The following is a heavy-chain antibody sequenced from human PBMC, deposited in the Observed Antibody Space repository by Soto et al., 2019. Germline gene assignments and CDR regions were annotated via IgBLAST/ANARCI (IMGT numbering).Heavy chain of an antibody. CDR2: INPNSGGT. V-gene: IGHV1-2*04. D-gene: IGHD6-6*01. J-gene: IGHJ6*02. CDR3: AREEYSSARLYGMDF. Sequence: ASVKVSCKASGYTFTGYYIHWVRQAPGQGLEWMGWINPNSGGTNYAQKFQGWVTMTRDTSISTAYMELSRLRSDDTAVYYCAREEYSSARLYGMDFWGQGTTVTVSS. CDR1: GYTFTGYY.